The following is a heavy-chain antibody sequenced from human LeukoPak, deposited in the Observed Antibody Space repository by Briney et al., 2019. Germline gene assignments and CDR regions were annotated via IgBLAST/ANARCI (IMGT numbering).Heavy chain of an antibody. J-gene: IGHJ5*02. D-gene: IGHD4-17*01. CDR3: AREFVYGDPFDP. CDR1: GFTVSSTY. Sequence: GGSLRLSCAASGFTVSSTYMNWVRQAPGKGLERVSVIFGGGGTYYADSVKGRFIISRDNSKNTLHLQMNSLRAEDTAVYFCAREFVYGDPFDPWGQGTLVTVSS. CDR2: IFGGGGT. V-gene: IGHV3-66*01.